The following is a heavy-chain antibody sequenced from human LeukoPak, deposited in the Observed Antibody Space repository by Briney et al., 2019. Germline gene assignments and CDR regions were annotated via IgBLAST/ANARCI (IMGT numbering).Heavy chain of an antibody. CDR1: GFTFSTYA. Sequence: GGSLRLSCAASGFTFSTYAMTWVRQAPGKGLEWVSAISGSGGNTYYAHSVKGRFTISRDNSMNTLYLQMNSLRAEDTAIYYCAKDSLPTSGCRGYFDYWGQGTLVTVSS. CDR2: ISGSGGNT. V-gene: IGHV3-23*01. D-gene: IGHD6-25*01. J-gene: IGHJ4*02. CDR3: AKDSLPTSGCRGYFDY.